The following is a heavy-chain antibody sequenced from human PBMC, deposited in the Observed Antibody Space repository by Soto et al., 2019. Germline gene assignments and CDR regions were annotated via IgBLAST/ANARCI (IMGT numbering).Heavy chain of an antibody. D-gene: IGHD6-6*01. Sequence: ASVKVSCKASGGTFSSYAISWVRQAPGQGLEWMGGIIPIFGTANYAQKFQGRVTITADESTSTAYMELSSLRSEDTAVYYCARWLKYSSSLDYWGQGTLVTVSS. CDR1: GGTFSSYA. CDR2: IIPIFGTA. CDR3: ARWLKYSSSLDY. J-gene: IGHJ4*02. V-gene: IGHV1-69*13.